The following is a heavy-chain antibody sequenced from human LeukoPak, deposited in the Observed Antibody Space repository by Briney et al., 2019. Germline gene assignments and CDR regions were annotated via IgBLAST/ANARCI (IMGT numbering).Heavy chain of an antibody. CDR1: GGSISSGDYY. J-gene: IGHJ2*01. V-gene: IGHV4-30-4*01. Sequence: SETLSLTRTVSGGSISSGDYYWSWIRQPPGKGLEWIGYIYYSGSTYYNPSLKSRVTISVDTSKNQFSLKLSSVTAADTAVYYCARVTGRYFDLWGRGTLVTVSS. CDR2: IYYSGST. CDR3: ARVTGRYFDL. D-gene: IGHD1-14*01.